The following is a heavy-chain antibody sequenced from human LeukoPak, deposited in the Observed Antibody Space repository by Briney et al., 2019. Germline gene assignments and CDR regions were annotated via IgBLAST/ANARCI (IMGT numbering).Heavy chain of an antibody. CDR3: ARGYGDYIDY. Sequence: LTGGSLRLSSAASGFTFSSYSMNWVRQAPGKGLEWVSYISSSSSTIYYADSVKGRFTISRDNAKNSLYLQMNSPRAEDTAVYYCARGYGDYIDYWGQGTLVTVSS. CDR1: GFTFSSYS. CDR2: ISSSSSTI. V-gene: IGHV3-48*04. J-gene: IGHJ4*02. D-gene: IGHD4-17*01.